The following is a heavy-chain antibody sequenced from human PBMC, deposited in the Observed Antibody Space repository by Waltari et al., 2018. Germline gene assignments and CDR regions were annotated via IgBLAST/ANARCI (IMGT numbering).Heavy chain of an antibody. CDR2: IWPRDSDA. CDR1: GYTFTDYW. Sequence: EVQLVQTGAEVRKSGESLKISCKGSGYTFTDYWVAWVRQRPGKGLEWMGAIWPRDSDARYSPSFEGQVTIPADKSLSTTYLQWSSLKASDTAIYYCARRFPVGYYYGLDVWGQGTAVTVSS. J-gene: IGHJ6*02. CDR3: ARRFPVGYYYGLDV. V-gene: IGHV5-51*01.